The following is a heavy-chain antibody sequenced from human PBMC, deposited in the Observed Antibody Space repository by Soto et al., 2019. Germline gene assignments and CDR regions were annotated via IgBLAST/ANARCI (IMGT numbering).Heavy chain of an antibody. Sequence: GGSLRLSCASSGFTFSSYAMSWVRQAPGKGLEWVSAISGSGGSTYYADSVKGRFTISRDNSKNTLYLQMNSLRAEDTAVYYCAKDYRRSSSLFDYWGQGTLVTVSS. D-gene: IGHD6-6*01. J-gene: IGHJ4*02. CDR3: AKDYRRSSSLFDY. CDR2: ISGSGGST. V-gene: IGHV3-23*01. CDR1: GFTFSSYA.